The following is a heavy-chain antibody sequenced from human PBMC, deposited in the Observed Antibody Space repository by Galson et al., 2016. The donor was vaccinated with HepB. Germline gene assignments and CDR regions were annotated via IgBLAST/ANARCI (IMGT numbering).Heavy chain of an antibody. CDR3: AKRHEYCPPVGCSVDS. Sequence: SLRLSCAASGFTFSQRGMHWVRQAPGKGLEWVAADSMDGRRKFYADSVKGRFTISRDNSNNMLFLRMSSLRVDDTAVYYCAKRHEYCPPVGCSVDSWGQGTLVSVSS. D-gene: IGHD2/OR15-2a*01. J-gene: IGHJ4*02. CDR1: GFTFSQRG. V-gene: IGHV3-30*18. CDR2: DSMDGRRK.